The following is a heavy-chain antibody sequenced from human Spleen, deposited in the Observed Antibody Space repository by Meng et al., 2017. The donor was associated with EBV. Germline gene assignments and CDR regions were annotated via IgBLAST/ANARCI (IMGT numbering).Heavy chain of an antibody. CDR1: GGSISSGGYY. D-gene: IGHD5-12*01. CDR2: IYYSGST. J-gene: IGHJ4*02. CDR3: ARGGDSDYEHAY. Sequence: QLQLQESGPGLVKPSQTLSLTCAVSGGSISSGGYYWSWIRQPPGKGLEWIGYIYYSGSTYYNPSLKSRVTISVDMSKNQFSLKLSSVTAADTAVYYCARGGDSDYEHAYWGQGTLVTVSS. V-gene: IGHV4-30-4*01.